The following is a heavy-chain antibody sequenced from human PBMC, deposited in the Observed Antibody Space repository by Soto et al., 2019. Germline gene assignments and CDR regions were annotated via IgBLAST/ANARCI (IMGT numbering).Heavy chain of an antibody. CDR1: GFTFSSY. D-gene: IGHD1-26*01. CDR3: APQGARGLYYFDH. V-gene: IGHV3-23*01. J-gene: IGHJ4*02. Sequence: EVQLLESGGGLVQPGGSLRLSCAASGFTFSSYMSWVRQAPGKGLEWVSGISGSGGGTNYADSVKGRFTISRDNSKNSLYLQMNNLRAEDTAVYYCAPQGARGLYYFDHWGQGTLVTVSS. CDR2: ISGSGGGT.